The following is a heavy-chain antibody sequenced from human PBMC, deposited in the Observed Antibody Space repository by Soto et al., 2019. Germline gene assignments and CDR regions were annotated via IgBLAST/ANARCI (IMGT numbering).Heavy chain of an antibody. V-gene: IGHV5-51*01. CDR2: IYPGDSDT. CDR1: GYSFTSYW. J-gene: IGHJ6*03. CDR3: ARHHYDILTGYYPYYYYYYMDV. Sequence: GESLKISCKGSGYSFTSYWIGWVRQMPGKGLEWMGIIYPGDSDTRYSPSFQGHVTISASKSISTAYLQWSSLKASDTAMYDCARHHYDILTGYYPYYYYYYMDVWGKGTTVTVSS. D-gene: IGHD3-9*01.